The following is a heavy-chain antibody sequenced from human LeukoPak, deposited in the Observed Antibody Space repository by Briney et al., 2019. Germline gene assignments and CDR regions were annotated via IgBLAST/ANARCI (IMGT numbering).Heavy chain of an antibody. D-gene: IGHD3-16*01. CDR2: IYYSGST. J-gene: IGHJ4*02. Sequence: SETLSLTCTVSGGSISSYYWSWIRQPPGKGLEWIGYIYYSGSTNYNPSLKSRVTISVDTSKNQFSLKPSSVTAADTAVYYCARGAWGSPGLFDYGGQGPLVTVS. V-gene: IGHV4-59*08. CDR3: ARGAWGSPGLFDY. CDR1: GGSISSYY.